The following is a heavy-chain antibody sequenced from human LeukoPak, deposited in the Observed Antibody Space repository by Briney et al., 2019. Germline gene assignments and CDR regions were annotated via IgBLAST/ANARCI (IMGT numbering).Heavy chain of an antibody. CDR1: GFNISTYW. Sequence: GGSLRLSCAASGFNISTYWMHWVRQGPGKGLMWVSRINSDATSTSYAASVKGRFTISRDNSENALSLQMNSLRAEDTAVYYCAKLGQLVPENWGQGALVTVSS. J-gene: IGHJ4*02. V-gene: IGHV3-74*01. D-gene: IGHD6-6*01. CDR3: AKLGQLVPEN. CDR2: INSDATST.